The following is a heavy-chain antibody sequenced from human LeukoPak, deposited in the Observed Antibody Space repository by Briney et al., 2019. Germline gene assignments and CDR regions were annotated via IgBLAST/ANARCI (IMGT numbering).Heavy chain of an antibody. CDR1: GGSISSYY. J-gene: IGHJ2*01. CDR2: IHYSGST. V-gene: IGHV4-59*01. D-gene: IGHD3-10*01. CDR3: AREVITMVRGVINWYFDL. Sequence: KPSGTPFLTCAGSGGSISSYYWSVVRQPPGEGLEWVGDIHYSGSTNYNPSLKSRVTISVDTSKNQFSLKLSSVTAADTAVYYCAREVITMVRGVINWYFDLWGRGTLVTVSS.